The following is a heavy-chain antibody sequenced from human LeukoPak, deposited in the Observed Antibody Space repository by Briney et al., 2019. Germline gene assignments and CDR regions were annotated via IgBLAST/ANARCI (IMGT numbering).Heavy chain of an antibody. Sequence: GGSLRLSCAASGFTFSNHWMTWIRQAPGKGLEWVANIKQDGIEKYYVDSVEGRFTVSRDNTKNSLFLQMHSLRVDDTAVYYCARGSSGYYCDHLQSWGEGCLVTVSS. CDR1: GFTFSNHW. CDR3: ARGSSGYYCDHLQS. J-gene: IGHJ1*01. CDR2: IKQDGIEK. D-gene: IGHD3-22*01. V-gene: IGHV3-7*01.